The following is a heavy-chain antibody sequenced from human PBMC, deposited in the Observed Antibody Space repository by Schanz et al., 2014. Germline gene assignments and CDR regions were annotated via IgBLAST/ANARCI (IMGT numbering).Heavy chain of an antibody. CDR3: ASALTTWGGMDV. V-gene: IGHV1-46*01. D-gene: IGHD4-4*01. J-gene: IGHJ6*02. Sequence: QVQWVQFGADVKKPGTAVKVSCKASEYTFTRHYMHWVRQAPGQGLEWMGIIHSTGGTTSHAQKFQGRVTMTRDTSTSTVYMELSSLRSEDTAVYYCASALTTWGGMDVWGQGTTVTVSS. CDR2: IHSTGGTT. CDR1: EYTFTRHY.